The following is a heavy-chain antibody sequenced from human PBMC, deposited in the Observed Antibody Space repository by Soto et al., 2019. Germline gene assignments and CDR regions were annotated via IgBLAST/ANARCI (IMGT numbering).Heavy chain of an antibody. D-gene: IGHD2-15*01. CDR1: EFNFSNYG. CDR2: ISYDGSNK. V-gene: IGHV3-30*18. J-gene: IGHJ5*02. CDR3: TKQGLPHHNWFDP. Sequence: GRSLRLSCAASEFNFSNYGIHWLRQAPAKALESVAVISYDGSNKHYADSVKGRFTISRDNSREAVYLEMNSLGAEDTALYYCTKQGLPHHNWFDPWGQGTLVTVS.